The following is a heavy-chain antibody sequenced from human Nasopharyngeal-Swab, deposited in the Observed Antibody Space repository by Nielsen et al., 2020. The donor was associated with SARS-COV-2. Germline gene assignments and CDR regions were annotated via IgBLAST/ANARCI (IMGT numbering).Heavy chain of an antibody. Sequence: KVSCKGSGYSFISYWISWVRQMPGKGLEWMGRIDPSDSYTNYSPSFQGHVTIPADKSISTAYLQWSSLKASDTAMYYCARRVYCSGGSCYSPYYYYMDVWGKGTTVTVSS. V-gene: IGHV5-10-1*01. CDR2: IDPSDSYT. CDR1: GYSFISYW. J-gene: IGHJ6*03. CDR3: ARRVYCSGGSCYSPYYYYMDV. D-gene: IGHD2-15*01.